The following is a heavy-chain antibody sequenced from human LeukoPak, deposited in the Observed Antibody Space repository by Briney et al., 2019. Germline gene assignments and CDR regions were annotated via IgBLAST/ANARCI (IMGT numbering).Heavy chain of an antibody. CDR1: GGSISGYY. D-gene: IGHD3-16*01. Sequence: SETLSLTCTVSGGSISGYYWSWIRQPAGKGLEWIGRIYSSGSTNHNPSLKSRVSMSVDTSKNQFSLKLSSVTAADTAVYHCARGGGIYGMDVWGKGTTVTVSS. V-gene: IGHV4-4*07. CDR2: IYSSGST. CDR3: ARGGGIYGMDV. J-gene: IGHJ6*04.